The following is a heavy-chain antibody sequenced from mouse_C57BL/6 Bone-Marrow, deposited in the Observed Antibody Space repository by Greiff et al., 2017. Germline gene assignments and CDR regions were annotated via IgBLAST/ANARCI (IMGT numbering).Heavy chain of an antibody. Sequence: QVQLQQSGPELVKPGASVKISCKASGYAFSSSWMNWVKQRPGKGLEWIGRIYPGDGDTNYNGKFKGKATLTADKSSSTAYMQLSSLTSEDSAVYFCAMIYYGPWYFDVWGTGTTVTVSS. CDR3: AMIYYGPWYFDV. J-gene: IGHJ1*03. V-gene: IGHV1-82*01. CDR1: GYAFSSSW. CDR2: IYPGDGDT. D-gene: IGHD2-1*01.